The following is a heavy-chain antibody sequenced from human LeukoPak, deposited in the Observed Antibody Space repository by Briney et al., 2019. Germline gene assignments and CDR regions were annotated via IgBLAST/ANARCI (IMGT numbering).Heavy chain of an antibody. Sequence: KPSETLSLTCTVSGGPIRSYYWSWMRQPPGKGLEWIGNIHYSESTNFSPSLKSRVAISVDTSKNQFSLNMRSVTAADTAVYYCARVSAAGMDFHYGMDVWGQGTTVLVSS. J-gene: IGHJ6*02. V-gene: IGHV4-59*01. CDR1: GGPIRSYY. CDR3: ARVSAAGMDFHYGMDV. D-gene: IGHD6-13*01. CDR2: IHYSEST.